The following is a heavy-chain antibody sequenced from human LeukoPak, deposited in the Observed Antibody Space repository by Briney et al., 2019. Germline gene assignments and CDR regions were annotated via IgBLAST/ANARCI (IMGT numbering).Heavy chain of an antibody. V-gene: IGHV4-59*01. CDR2: ISNGGTT. Sequence: SETLSLTCTVSGGSISKYYWSWIRQPPGEGREWIGYISNGGTTKYNPSLKSRVTISVDTSNNQLSLRLSSVTAADTAVYHCVRLQPNTGEWAFDIWGQGTMVSVSS. D-gene: IGHD1-1*01. CDR1: GGSISKYY. J-gene: IGHJ3*02. CDR3: VRLQPNTGEWAFDI.